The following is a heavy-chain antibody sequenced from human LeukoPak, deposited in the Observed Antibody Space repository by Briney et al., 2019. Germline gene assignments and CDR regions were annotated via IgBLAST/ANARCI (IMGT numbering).Heavy chain of an antibody. CDR3: ARASGWLDP. CDR1: GGSISSGDYY. D-gene: IGHD1-26*01. CDR2: ISYSGST. Sequence: SQTLSLTCTVSGGSISSGDYYWSWIRQPPGKGLEWIGQISYSGSTNYNPSLKSRVTISVDTSKNQFSLKLTSVIAADTAVYYCARASGWLDPWGQGTLVTVSS. J-gene: IGHJ5*02. V-gene: IGHV4-61*09.